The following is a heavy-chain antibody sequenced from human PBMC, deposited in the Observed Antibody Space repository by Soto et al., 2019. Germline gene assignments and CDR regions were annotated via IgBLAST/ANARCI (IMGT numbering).Heavy chain of an antibody. CDR3: TTGAPISTYEAYYYCFGMGV. CDR2: IKSKTDGGTT. D-gene: IGHD5-12*01. Sequence: PGGSLRLSCAASGFTFSNAWMNWVRQAPGKGLEWVGRIKSKTDGGTTDYAAPVKGRFTISRDDSKNTLYLQMNSLKTEDTAVYYCTTGAPISTYEAYYYCFGMGVWGQGTTVTVSS. CDR1: GFTFSNAW. J-gene: IGHJ6*02. V-gene: IGHV3-15*07.